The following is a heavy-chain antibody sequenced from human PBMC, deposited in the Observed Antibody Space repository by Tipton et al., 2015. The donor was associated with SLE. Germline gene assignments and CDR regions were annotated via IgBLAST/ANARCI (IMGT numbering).Heavy chain of an antibody. Sequence: LRLSCTVSGGSISSGGYYWSWIRQHPGKGLEGIGYIYYSGSTYYNPSLKSRVTISVDTSKNQFSLKLSSVTAADTAVYYCARAAFEGHCSSTSCSPGPFDYWGQGTLVTVSS. V-gene: IGHV4-31*02. CDR3: ARAAFEGHCSSTSCSPGPFDY. CDR2: IYYSGST. J-gene: IGHJ4*02. D-gene: IGHD2-2*01. CDR1: GGSISSGGYY.